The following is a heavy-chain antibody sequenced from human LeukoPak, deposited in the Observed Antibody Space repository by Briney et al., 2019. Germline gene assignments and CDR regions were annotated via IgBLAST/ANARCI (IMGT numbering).Heavy chain of an antibody. V-gene: IGHV1-8*01. J-gene: IGHJ5*02. CDR3: ARARPPNVPVQTNWFDP. Sequence: ASVKVSCKASGYTFTSYDINWVRQATGQGLEWMGWMNPNSGNTGYAQKFQGRVTMTRNTSISTAYMELSSLRSEDTAVYYCARARPPNVPVQTNWFDPWGQGTLVTVSS. CDR2: MNPNSGNT. D-gene: IGHD1-14*01. CDR1: GYTFTSYD.